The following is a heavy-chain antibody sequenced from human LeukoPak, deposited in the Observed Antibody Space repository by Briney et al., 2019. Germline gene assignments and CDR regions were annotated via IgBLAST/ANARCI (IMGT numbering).Heavy chain of an antibody. J-gene: IGHJ4*02. CDR2: SHQSGAT. D-gene: IGHD3-22*01. CDR1: GYSISSGYY. V-gene: IGHV4-38-2*02. Sequence: SETLSLTCTVSGYSISSGYYWGWIRQPPGKGLEWIGSSHQSGATYYNPSLKGRVTMSVDTSKNQFSLKLSSVTAADTAVYYCARDPGRYFYDSYGYYLYYFDYWGQGTLVTVSS. CDR3: ARDPGRYFYDSYGYYLYYFDY.